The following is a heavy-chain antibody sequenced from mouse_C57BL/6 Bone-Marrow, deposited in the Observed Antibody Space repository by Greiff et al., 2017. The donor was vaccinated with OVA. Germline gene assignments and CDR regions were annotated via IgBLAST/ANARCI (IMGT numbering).Heavy chain of an antibody. CDR2: INPSTGGT. Sequence: VQLQQSGPELVKPGASVKISCKASGYSFTGYYMNWVKQSPEKSLEWIGEINPSTGGTTYNKKFKAKATLTVDKSSSTAYMQLKSLTSEDSAVYCCARIYDYDVGFAYWGQGTLVTVSA. CDR3: ARIYDYDVGFAY. D-gene: IGHD2-4*01. CDR1: GYSFTGYY. V-gene: IGHV1-42*01. J-gene: IGHJ3*01.